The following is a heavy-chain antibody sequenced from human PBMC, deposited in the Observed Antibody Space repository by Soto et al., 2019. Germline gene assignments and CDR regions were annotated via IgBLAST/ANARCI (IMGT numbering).Heavy chain of an antibody. CDR1: GGSISSGGYY. CDR3: ARGLSGYPCDY. CDR2: IYCGGST. Sequence: QVQLQESGPGLVKPSQTLSLTCTVSGGSISSGGYYWSWIRHHPGMVLGWIGNIYCGGSTYYTPSLKCLVTTSVDTSQNQCSVKVGAVTAADTAVYYFARGLSGYPCDYWGQGTLVTVSS. D-gene: IGHD3-3*01. V-gene: IGHV4-31*01. J-gene: IGHJ4*02.